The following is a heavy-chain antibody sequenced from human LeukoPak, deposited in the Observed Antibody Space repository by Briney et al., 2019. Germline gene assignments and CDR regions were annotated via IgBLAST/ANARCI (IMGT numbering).Heavy chain of an antibody. J-gene: IGHJ4*02. CDR2: IKSKWNGGTT. CDR1: GFTFSNAW. V-gene: IGHV3-15*01. Sequence: GGSLRLSCVASGFTFSNAWMNWVRQAPGKGLEWVGRIKSKWNGGTTEYAAPVKDRFIISRDDAKNTVFLQMSSLRSEDTGVYYCATGGYYFDFWGQGTLVTVSS. CDR3: ATGGYYFDF. D-gene: IGHD4-23*01.